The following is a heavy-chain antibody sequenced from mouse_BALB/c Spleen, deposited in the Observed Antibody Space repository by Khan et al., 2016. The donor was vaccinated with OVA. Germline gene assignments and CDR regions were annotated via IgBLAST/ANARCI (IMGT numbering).Heavy chain of an antibody. CDR1: GFTFSAYG. J-gene: IGHJ3*01. V-gene: IGHV5-6*01. Sequence: EVELVESGGDLLCPGGSLKLSCAASGFTFSAYGMSWVRQSPDKRLEWVATINRDGYYIYYPDRLKGRFTVFRGHAKNTLYLRMRGLKSDDAAVCCCASRLSESFAYWGKENVVTFSA. CDR3: ASRLSESFAY. CDR2: INRDGYYI.